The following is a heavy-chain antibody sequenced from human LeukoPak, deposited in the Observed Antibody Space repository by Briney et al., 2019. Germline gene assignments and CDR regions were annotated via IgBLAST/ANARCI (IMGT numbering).Heavy chain of an antibody. V-gene: IGHV1-18*01. Sequence: EASVKVSCKASGYTFTSYGISWVRQAPGQGLEWMGWISAYNGNTNYAQKLRGRVTMTTDTSTSTAYMELRSLRSDDTAVYYCARDPRAARPSLDPYYYGMDVWGQGTTVTVSS. J-gene: IGHJ6*02. D-gene: IGHD6-6*01. CDR1: GYTFTSYG. CDR2: ISAYNGNT. CDR3: ARDPRAARPSLDPYYYGMDV.